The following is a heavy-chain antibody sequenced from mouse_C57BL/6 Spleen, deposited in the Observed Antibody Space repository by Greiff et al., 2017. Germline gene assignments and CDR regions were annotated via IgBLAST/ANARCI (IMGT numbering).Heavy chain of an antibody. J-gene: IGHJ2*01. D-gene: IGHD2-2*01. CDR3: AISTMVKTGFDD. CDR2: IWGDGSK. Sequence: QVQLQQSGPGLVAPSQSLSITCTASGFSFTSYGVSWVRQPPGKGLEWLGVIWGDGSKNYHSALISRLSISKDNSKSQVFLKLNSLQTEDTATYYCAISTMVKTGFDDWGQGATLTVA. CDR1: GFSFTSYG. V-gene: IGHV2-3*01.